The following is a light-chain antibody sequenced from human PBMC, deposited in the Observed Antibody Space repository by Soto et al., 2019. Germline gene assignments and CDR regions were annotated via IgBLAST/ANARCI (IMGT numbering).Light chain of an antibody. V-gene: IGKV3-11*01. CDR2: DAS. CDR1: QSVSRY. J-gene: IGKJ4*01. CDR3: HQRSNWPST. Sequence: EIVLTQSPATLSLSPGERATLSCRASQSVSRYLAWYQQKPGQAPRRLIYDASNRATGIPARFSGSGSGTDFTLTISSLEPEDFAVYYCHQRSNWPSTFGGGTKVEIK.